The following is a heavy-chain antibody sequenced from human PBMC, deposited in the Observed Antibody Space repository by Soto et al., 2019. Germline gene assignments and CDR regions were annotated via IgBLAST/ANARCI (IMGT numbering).Heavy chain of an antibody. J-gene: IGHJ4*02. CDR1: GFTFSSHY. CDR3: TRGRIVGDADC. CDR2: VKSDGSST. V-gene: IGHV3-74*01. D-gene: IGHD3-16*01. Sequence: EVQLVESGGGLVQPGGSLRLSCAASGFTFSSHYMHWVRQAPGKGLVWVSSVKSDGSSTSYADSVKGRFTISRDNAKNTVYLQMNSLRAEDTAVYYCTRGRIVGDADCWGQGTLVTVYS.